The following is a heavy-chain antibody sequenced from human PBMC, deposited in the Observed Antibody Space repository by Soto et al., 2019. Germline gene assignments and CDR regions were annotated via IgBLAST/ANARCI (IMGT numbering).Heavy chain of an antibody. CDR1: GDSISNSRFY. CDR2: IYHTGNA. Sequence: PSETLCLTCSVSGDSISNSRFYWAWIRQPPGEGLEWIGSIYHTGNAYYNPSLKSRVTISVDTSKNQFPLKLTSVTAADAALYYCARDFFDSSDYTTNWFDPWGQGTLVTVSS. D-gene: IGHD3-22*01. J-gene: IGHJ5*02. V-gene: IGHV4-39*01. CDR3: ARDFFDSSDYTTNWFDP.